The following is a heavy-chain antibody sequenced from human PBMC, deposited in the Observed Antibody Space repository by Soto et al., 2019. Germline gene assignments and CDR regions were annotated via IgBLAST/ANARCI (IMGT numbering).Heavy chain of an antibody. V-gene: IGHV3-74*01. Sequence: HGGSLRLSCAASGFTFGNHWMHWVRQAPGKGLEWVSRMNSDGSTTNYADSVKGRFTVSRDNAKNTLYLQMNSLRAEDTAVYYCARARRTGTNRFDDWGQGTLVTVS. CDR1: GFTFGNHW. J-gene: IGHJ4*02. CDR2: MNSDGSTT. CDR3: ARARRTGTNRFDD. D-gene: IGHD1-1*01.